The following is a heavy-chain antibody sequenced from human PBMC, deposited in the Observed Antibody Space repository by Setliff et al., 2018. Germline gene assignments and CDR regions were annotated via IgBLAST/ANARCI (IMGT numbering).Heavy chain of an antibody. Sequence: ASVKVSCKASGGAFSNYGITWVRQAPGQGLEWMGGIIPIFGTTTYAQKFLGRVTITTDESSSTGYMELSSLRSEDTAVYFCARESVVVVTTTNYYSYIDVWGEGTTVTVSS. CDR1: GGAFSNYG. CDR3: ARESVVVVTTTNYYSYIDV. CDR2: IIPIFGTT. J-gene: IGHJ6*03. D-gene: IGHD2-21*02. V-gene: IGHV1-69*05.